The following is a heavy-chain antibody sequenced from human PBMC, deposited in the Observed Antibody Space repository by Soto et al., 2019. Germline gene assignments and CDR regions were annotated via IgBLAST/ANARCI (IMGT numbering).Heavy chain of an antibody. CDR2: INAGNGNT. CDR3: ARVGYYYDSSGPIRI. J-gene: IGHJ3*02. CDR1: GYTFTSYA. Sequence: ASVKVSCKASGYTFTSYAVHWVRQAPGQRLEWMGWINAGNGNTKYSQKFQGRVTITRDTSASTAYMELSSLRSEDTAVYYCARVGYYYDSSGPIRIWGQGTMVTVSS. V-gene: IGHV1-3*01. D-gene: IGHD3-22*01.